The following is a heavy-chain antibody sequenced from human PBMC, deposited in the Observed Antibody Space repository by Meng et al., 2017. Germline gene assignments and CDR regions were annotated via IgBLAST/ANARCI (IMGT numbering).Heavy chain of an antibody. CDR3: ARADARWLQFQPPLD. J-gene: IGHJ4*02. CDR2: INPNSGGT. Sequence: ASVKVSCKASGYTFTSYYMHWVRQAPGQGLEWMGWINPNSGGTNYAQKFQGRVTMTRDTSISTAYMELNRLRSDDTAVYYCARADARWLQFQPPLDWGQGTLVTVSS. CDR1: GYTFTSYY. D-gene: IGHD5-24*01. V-gene: IGHV1-2*02.